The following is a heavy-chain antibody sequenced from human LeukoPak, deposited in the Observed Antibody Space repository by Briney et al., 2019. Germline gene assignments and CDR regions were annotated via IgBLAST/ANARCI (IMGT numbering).Heavy chain of an antibody. V-gene: IGHV3-7*03. Sequence: PGGSLRLSCVTSGFSFSSYWMRWVRQTPGKGLEWVSNIKQEGNARCYVDSVTGRFTISRDNAKNSLYLQMNSLRVEDTAVYYCARGALVAGTEETDYWGQGTLVTVSS. CDR2: IKQEGNAR. CDR1: GFSFSSYW. CDR3: ARGALVAGTEETDY. J-gene: IGHJ4*02. D-gene: IGHD6-19*01.